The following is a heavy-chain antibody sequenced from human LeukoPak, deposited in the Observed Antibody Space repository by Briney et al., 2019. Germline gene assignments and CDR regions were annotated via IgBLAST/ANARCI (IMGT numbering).Heavy chain of an antibody. CDR2: ISSYNGNT. CDR1: GYTFSSYG. Sequence: ASVKVSCKASGYTFSSYGISWVRQGPGQGLEWMGWISSYNGNTNYAQKFQGRVTMTTDTSTSTAYMELRSLRSDDTAVYYCATGTPSSWYNYFDYWGQGTLVTVSS. D-gene: IGHD6-13*01. J-gene: IGHJ4*02. V-gene: IGHV1-18*01. CDR3: ATGTPSSWYNYFDY.